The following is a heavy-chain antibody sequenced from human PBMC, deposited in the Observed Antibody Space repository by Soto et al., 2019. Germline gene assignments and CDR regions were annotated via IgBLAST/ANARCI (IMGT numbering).Heavy chain of an antibody. CDR2: ISYDGSNK. CDR1: GFTFSSYA. CDR3: ARDGQTGASSGYFDY. J-gene: IGHJ4*02. Sequence: PGGSLRLSCAASGFTFSSYAMHWVPQAPGKGLEWVAVISYDGSNKYYADSVKGRFTISRDNSKNTLYLQMNSLRAEDTAVYYCARDGQTGASSGYFDYWGQGTLVTVSS. V-gene: IGHV3-30-3*01.